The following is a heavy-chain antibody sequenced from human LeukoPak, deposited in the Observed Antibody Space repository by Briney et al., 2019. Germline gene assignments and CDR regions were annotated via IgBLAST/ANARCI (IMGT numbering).Heavy chain of an antibody. CDR2: IYYSGSA. J-gene: IGHJ4*02. CDR3: AKDGRTTTVTTYKPPEVY. V-gene: IGHV4-39*02. D-gene: IGHD4-17*01. Sequence: SETLSLTCTVSGDSISSSSYYWGWIRQPPGKGLEWIGSIYYSGSAYYNPSLKSRVTISVDTSKNQLFLKVSSVTAADTAVYYCAKDGRTTTVTTYKPPEVYWGQGTLVTVSS. CDR1: GDSISSSSYY.